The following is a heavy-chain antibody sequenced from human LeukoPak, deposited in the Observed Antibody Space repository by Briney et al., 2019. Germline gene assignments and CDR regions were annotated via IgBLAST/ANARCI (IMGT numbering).Heavy chain of an antibody. CDR2: ISSNGGST. V-gene: IGHV3-64*01. Sequence: PGGSLRLSCAASGFTFSSYAMHWVRQAPGKGLEYVSAISSNGGSTYYANSVKGRFTISRDNSKNTLYLQMGSLRAEDMAVYYCARARVAAPFYYYYYYMDVWGKGTTVTVSS. J-gene: IGHJ6*03. CDR3: ARARVAAPFYYYYYYMDV. D-gene: IGHD6-6*01. CDR1: GFTFSSYA.